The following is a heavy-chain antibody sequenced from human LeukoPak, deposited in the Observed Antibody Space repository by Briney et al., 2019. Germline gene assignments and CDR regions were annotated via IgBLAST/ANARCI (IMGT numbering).Heavy chain of an antibody. D-gene: IGHD6-6*01. Sequence: RSSETLSLTCTVSGGSISSSSYYWGWIRQPPGKGLEWIGSIYYSGSTYYNPSLKSRVTISVDTSKDQFSLKLSSVTAADTAVYYCARAKAARRYYYYYYGMDVWGQGTTVTVSS. CDR3: ARAKAARRYYYYYYGMDV. CDR2: IYYSGST. CDR1: GGSISSSSYY. J-gene: IGHJ6*02. V-gene: IGHV4-39*01.